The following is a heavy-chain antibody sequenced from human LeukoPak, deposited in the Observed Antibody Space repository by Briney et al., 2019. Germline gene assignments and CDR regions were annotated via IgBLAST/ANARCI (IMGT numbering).Heavy chain of an antibody. V-gene: IGHV3-30*18. J-gene: IGHJ4*02. D-gene: IGHD3-22*01. CDR1: GFTFSSYG. CDR3: AKRRTKYYYDSSGYANFDY. CDR2: ISYDGSNK. Sequence: SGGSLRLSCAASGFTFSSYGMHWVRQAPGKGLEWVAVISYDGSNKYYADSVKGRFTISRDNSKNTLYLQMNSLRAEDTAVYYCAKRRTKYYYDSSGYANFDYWGQGTLVTVSS.